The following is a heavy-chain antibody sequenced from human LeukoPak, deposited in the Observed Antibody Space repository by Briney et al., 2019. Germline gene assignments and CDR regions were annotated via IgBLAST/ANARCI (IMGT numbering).Heavy chain of an antibody. J-gene: IGHJ5*02. V-gene: IGHV4-61*02. CDR1: GGSISSGSYY. CDR3: ARGNYGDYAT. CDR2: IYTSGST. D-gene: IGHD4-17*01. Sequence: SQTLSLTCTVSGGSISSGSYYWSWIRQPAGKGLEWIGRIYTSGSTNYNPSLKSRVTISVDTSKNQFSLKLSSVTAADTAVYYCARGNYGDYATWGQGTVVTVSS.